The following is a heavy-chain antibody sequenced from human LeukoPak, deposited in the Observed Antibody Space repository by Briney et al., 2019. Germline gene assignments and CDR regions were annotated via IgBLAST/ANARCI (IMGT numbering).Heavy chain of an antibody. Sequence: PGGSLRLSCAASGFTFSSYSMNWVRQAPGMGLEWVGRIKRKSEGETTDYAAPVKGRFTISKDDSTNTLYLHMNSLRFEDTAVYYCTADLEVSSGTNPDSWGQGTLVTVSS. J-gene: IGHJ4*02. CDR2: IKRKSEGETT. V-gene: IGHV3-15*01. CDR3: TADLEVSSGTNPDS. D-gene: IGHD4/OR15-4a*01. CDR1: GFTFSSYS.